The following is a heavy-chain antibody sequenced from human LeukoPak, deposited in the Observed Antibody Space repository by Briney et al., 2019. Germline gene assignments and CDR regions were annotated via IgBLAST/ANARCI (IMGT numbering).Heavy chain of an antibody. V-gene: IGHV3-21*01. J-gene: IGHJ4*02. Sequence: GGSLRLSCAASGFTFSSYSMNWVRQAPGKGLEWVSSISSSSSYIYYADSVKGRFTISRDNAKNSLYLQMNSLRAEDTAVYYCARFSDYGDYGFGYWGQGALVTVSS. D-gene: IGHD4-17*01. CDR3: ARFSDYGDYGFGY. CDR1: GFTFSSYS. CDR2: ISSSSSYI.